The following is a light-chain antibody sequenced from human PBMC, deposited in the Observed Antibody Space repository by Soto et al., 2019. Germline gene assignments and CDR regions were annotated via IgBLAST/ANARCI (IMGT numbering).Light chain of an antibody. Sequence: QSVLTQPASVSGSPGQSITISCTGSSSDVGSYNLVSWYQQYPGKAPKLMIFEGNKRPSGVSNRFSGSNYGNTASLTISGLQAEDEADYYCWSYAGRRTFEVFGGGTQLTVL. CDR3: WSYAGRRTFEV. CDR1: SSDVGSYNL. V-gene: IGLV2-23*03. CDR2: EGN. J-gene: IGLJ2*01.